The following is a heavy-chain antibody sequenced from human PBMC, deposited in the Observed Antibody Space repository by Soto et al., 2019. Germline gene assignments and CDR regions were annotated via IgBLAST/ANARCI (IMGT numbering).Heavy chain of an antibody. D-gene: IGHD4-17*01. CDR1: GFTFDDYA. J-gene: IGHJ3*02. CDR3: AKDDPSYGDYARGAFDI. CDR2: ISWNSGSI. V-gene: IGHV3-9*01. Sequence: GGSLRLSCAASGFTFDDYAMHWVRQAPGKGLEWVSGISWNSGSIGYADSVKGRFTISRDNAKNSLYLQMNSLRAEDTALYYCAKDDPSYGDYARGAFDIWGQGTMVTVSS.